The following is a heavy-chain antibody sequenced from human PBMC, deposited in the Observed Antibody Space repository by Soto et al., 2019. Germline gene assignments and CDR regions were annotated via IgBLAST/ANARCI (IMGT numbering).Heavy chain of an antibody. J-gene: IGHJ6*02. CDR2: INPNSGGT. V-gene: IGHV1-2*02. Sequence: ASVKVSCKASGYTFTGYYMHWVLQAPGQGLEWMGWINPNSGGTNYAQKFQGRVTMTRDTSISTAYMELSRLRSDDTAVYYCARDQDVVVPAAIYYYYGMDVWGQGTTVTVSS. CDR3: ARDQDVVVPAAIYYYYGMDV. CDR1: GYTFTGYY. D-gene: IGHD2-2*01.